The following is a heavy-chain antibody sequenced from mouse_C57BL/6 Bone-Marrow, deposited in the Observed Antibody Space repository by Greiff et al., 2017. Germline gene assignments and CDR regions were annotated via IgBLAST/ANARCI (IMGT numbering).Heavy chain of an antibody. CDR3: ARKRGYFDY. Sequence: QVQLQQPGAELVKPGASVKLSCQASCNTFTSYWLHWVKPRPGRGLEWIGRIDPNSGGTKYNEKFKSKATRSVDKPSSTAYMQLSSLTSEDSAVYYCARKRGYFDYWGQGTTLTVSS. CDR2: IDPNSGGT. J-gene: IGHJ2*01. CDR1: CNTFTSYW. V-gene: IGHV1-72*01.